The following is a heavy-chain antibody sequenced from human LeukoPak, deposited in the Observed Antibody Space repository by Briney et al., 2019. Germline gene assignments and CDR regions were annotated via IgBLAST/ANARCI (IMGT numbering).Heavy chain of an antibody. Sequence: GASVKVSCKASGYTFTSYAMQWVRQAPGQRLEWMGWINAGNGNTKYSQKFQGRVTITRDTSASTAYMELSSLRSEDTAVYYCASSKSYYYYYGMDVWGQGTTVTVSS. J-gene: IGHJ6*02. CDR1: GYTFTSYA. V-gene: IGHV1-3*01. CDR2: INAGNGNT. CDR3: ASSKSYYYYYGMDV.